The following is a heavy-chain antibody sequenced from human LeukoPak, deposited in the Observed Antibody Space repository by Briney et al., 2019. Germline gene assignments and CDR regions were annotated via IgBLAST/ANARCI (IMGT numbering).Heavy chain of an antibody. J-gene: IGHJ3*02. CDR3: ARSGPSADDAFDI. CDR2: MNPNSGNT. D-gene: IGHD2-15*01. CDR1: GYTFTSYD. Sequence: ASVKVSCKASGYTFTSYDVNWVRQATGQALEWMGWMNPNSGNTGYAQKFQGRVTMTRNTSISTAYMELSSLRSEDTAVYYCARSGPSADDAFDIWGQGTMVTVSS. V-gene: IGHV1-8*01.